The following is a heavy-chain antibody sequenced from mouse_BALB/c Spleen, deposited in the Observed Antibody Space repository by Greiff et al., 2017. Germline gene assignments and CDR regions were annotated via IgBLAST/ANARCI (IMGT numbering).Heavy chain of an antibody. CDR2: IDPENGDT. CDR1: GFNIKDYY. V-gene: IGHV14-4*02. Sequence: VQLQQSGAELVRPGASVKLSCTASGFNIKDYYMHWVKQRPEQGLEWIGWIDPENGDTEYAPKFKGKATMTADTSSNTAYLQLSSLTSEDTAVYYRNTWNHGGFAYWGQGTLVTVSA. CDR3: NTWNHGGFAY. J-gene: IGHJ3*01.